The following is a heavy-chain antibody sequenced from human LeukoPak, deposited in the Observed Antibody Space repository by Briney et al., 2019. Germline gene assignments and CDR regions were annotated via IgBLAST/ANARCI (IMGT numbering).Heavy chain of an antibody. Sequence: GSLRLSCAASGFTFSSYAMSWVRQAPGRGLEWIGSIYYSGNTYYNPSLKSRVTISVDTSKNQFSLTLTSVTAADTSVYYCARRRGDGDYRPESWGQGTLVTVSS. CDR2: IYYSGNT. D-gene: IGHD4-17*01. V-gene: IGHV4-39*01. CDR1: GFTFSSYA. CDR3: ARRRGDGDYRPES. J-gene: IGHJ5*02.